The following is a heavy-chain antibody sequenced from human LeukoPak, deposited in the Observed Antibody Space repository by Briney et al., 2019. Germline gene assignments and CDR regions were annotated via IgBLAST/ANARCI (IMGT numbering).Heavy chain of an antibody. J-gene: IGHJ4*02. CDR1: GGTFSSYA. V-gene: IGHV1-69*06. CDR2: TIPIFGTA. CDR3: VLAVAGKGGDY. D-gene: IGHD6-19*01. Sequence: SVKVSCKASGGTFSSYAISWVRQAPGQGLEWMGGTIPIFGTANYAQEFQGRVTITADKSTSTAYMELSSLRSEDTAVYYCVLAVAGKGGDYWGQGTLVTVSS.